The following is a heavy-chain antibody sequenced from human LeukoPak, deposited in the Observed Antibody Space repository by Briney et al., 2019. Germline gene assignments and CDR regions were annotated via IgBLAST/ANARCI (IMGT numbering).Heavy chain of an antibody. Sequence: ASVKVSCKASGYTFTGYYMHWARQAPGQGLEWMGRINPNSGGTNYAQKFQGRVTMTRDTSISTAYMELSRLRSDDTAVYYCARTYKPTEFDYWGQGTLVTVSS. CDR3: ARTYKPTEFDY. CDR1: GYTFTGYY. D-gene: IGHD4-17*01. J-gene: IGHJ4*02. CDR2: INPNSGGT. V-gene: IGHV1-2*06.